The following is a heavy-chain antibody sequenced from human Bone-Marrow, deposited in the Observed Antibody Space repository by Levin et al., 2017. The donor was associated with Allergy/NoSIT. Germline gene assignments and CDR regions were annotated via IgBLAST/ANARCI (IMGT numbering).Heavy chain of an antibody. CDR2: ISYDESHK. J-gene: IGHJ3*02. Sequence: LSLTCAASGFTFSAYGMHWVRQAPGRGLEWVAVISYDESHKYYADSVKGRFTISRDNSKNTLYLQMNSLRAEDTAVYYCTRGIIGDVRVAHKEAFDIWGQGTMVSVSS. V-gene: IGHV3-33*05. D-gene: IGHD2-8*02. CDR3: TRGIIGDVRVAHKEAFDI. CDR1: GFTFSAYG.